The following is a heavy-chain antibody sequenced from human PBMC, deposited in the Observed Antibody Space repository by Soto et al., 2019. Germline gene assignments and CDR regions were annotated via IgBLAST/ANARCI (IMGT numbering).Heavy chain of an antibody. Sequence: EVQLVESGGGLVKPGGSLRLSCAASGFTFSSYSMNWVRQAPGKGLEWVSSISSSSSYIYYADSVKGRFTISRDNAKNSLYLQMNSLRAEDTAVYYCARAPPVEELLDYFDYWGQGTLVTVSS. V-gene: IGHV3-21*01. CDR3: ARAPPVEELLDYFDY. CDR2: ISSSSSYI. J-gene: IGHJ4*02. D-gene: IGHD1-26*01. CDR1: GFTFSSYS.